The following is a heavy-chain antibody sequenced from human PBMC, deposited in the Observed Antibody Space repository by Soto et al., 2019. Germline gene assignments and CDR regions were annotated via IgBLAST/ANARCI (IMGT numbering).Heavy chain of an antibody. CDR1: GYTFTTYY. CDR3: ATSDPGHY. CDR2: ISPVGGRT. Sequence: QVQLVQSGAEVKKPGASVKVSCKASGYTFTTYYMHWVRQAPGQGLEWMGIISPVGGRTSYAQKFHGRVTMTRNTSTSTVYIELSSLRSEDTAVYYCATSDPGHYWGQGTLVTVTS. V-gene: IGHV1-46*01. J-gene: IGHJ4*02.